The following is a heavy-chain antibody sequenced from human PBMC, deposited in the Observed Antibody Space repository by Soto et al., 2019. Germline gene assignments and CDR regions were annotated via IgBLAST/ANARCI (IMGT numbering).Heavy chain of an antibody. J-gene: IGHJ6*02. V-gene: IGHV1-18*01. CDR1: GYTFTSYG. Sequence: QVQLVQSGAEVKKPGASVKVSCKASGYTFTSYGISWVRQAPGQGLEWMGWISAYNGNTNYAQKLQGRVTMTTDTTNSTGDMELRSLRSDDTAVDYRAGREGGDPRDYYYGMDVWGQGTTVTVSS. CDR3: AGREGGDPRDYYYGMDV. CDR2: ISAYNGNT. D-gene: IGHD2-21*02.